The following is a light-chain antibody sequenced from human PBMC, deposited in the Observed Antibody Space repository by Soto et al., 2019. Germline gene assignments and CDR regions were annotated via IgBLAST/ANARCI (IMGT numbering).Light chain of an antibody. CDR2: DAS. CDR1: QSISTF. V-gene: IGKV3-11*01. CDR3: QQRTNWPPYT. J-gene: IGKJ2*01. Sequence: EIVLTQSPATLSLSPGERATLSCRASQSISTFLAWYQQKPGQAPRLLIYDASTRATGIPARFSGSGSGTDFTLTIGSLEPEDFAVYYCQQRTNWPPYTFVQGTRLEIK.